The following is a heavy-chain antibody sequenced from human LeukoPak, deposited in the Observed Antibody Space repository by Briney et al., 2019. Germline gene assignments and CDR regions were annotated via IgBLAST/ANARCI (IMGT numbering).Heavy chain of an antibody. CDR2: IYYSGST. V-gene: IGHV4-39*07. CDR1: GGSISSSSYY. Sequence: SETLSLTCTVSGGSISSSSYYWGWIRQPPGKGLEWIGSIYYSGSTNYNPSLKSRVTISVDTSKNQFSLKLSSVTAADTAVYYCARDGRYDILTGAYYYYYMDVWGKGTTVTVSS. D-gene: IGHD3-9*01. J-gene: IGHJ6*03. CDR3: ARDGRYDILTGAYYYYYMDV.